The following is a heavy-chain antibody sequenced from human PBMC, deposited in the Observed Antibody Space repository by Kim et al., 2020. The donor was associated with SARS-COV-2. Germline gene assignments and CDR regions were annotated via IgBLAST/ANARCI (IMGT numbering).Heavy chain of an antibody. J-gene: IGHJ3*02. V-gene: IGHV4-39*07. CDR2: IYYDGST. D-gene: IGHD6-25*01. CDR1: GDSIGSPSYS. CDR3: ARAKAAVGIDAFDI. Sequence: SETLSLTCTVSGDSIGSPSYSWGWTRQPPGKGLEWIGNIYYDGSTSYNPSLRVTISVDTSKTQFSLKLNSVTPADTALYYCARAKAAVGIDAFDIWGLGSMVVVSS.